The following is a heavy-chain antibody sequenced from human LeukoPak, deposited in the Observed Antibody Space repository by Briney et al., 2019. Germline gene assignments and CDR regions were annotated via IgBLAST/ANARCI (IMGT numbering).Heavy chain of an antibody. Sequence: GGSLRLSCAASGFTLRGYGMHWVRQAPGKGLEWVAFIRYDGSDKSYADSVKGRFTISRDNSENTLYLQMNSLRAEDTAVYYCARVMGRYCSSTSCYVDYWGQGTLVTVSS. CDR1: GFTLRGYG. V-gene: IGHV3-30*02. CDR3: ARVMGRYCSSTSCYVDY. CDR2: IRYDGSDK. J-gene: IGHJ4*02. D-gene: IGHD2-2*01.